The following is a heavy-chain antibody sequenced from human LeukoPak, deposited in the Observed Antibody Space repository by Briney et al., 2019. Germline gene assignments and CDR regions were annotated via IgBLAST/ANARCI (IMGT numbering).Heavy chain of an antibody. CDR1: GGSFSGYY. Sequence: PSETLSLTCAVYGGSFSGYYWSWIRQPPGKGPEWIGEINHSGSTNYNPSLKSRVTISVDTSKNQFSLKLSSVTAADTAVYYCARGYGSGSYYNGFDYWGQGTLVTVSS. D-gene: IGHD3-10*01. V-gene: IGHV4-34*01. CDR2: INHSGST. J-gene: IGHJ4*02. CDR3: ARGYGSGSYYNGFDY.